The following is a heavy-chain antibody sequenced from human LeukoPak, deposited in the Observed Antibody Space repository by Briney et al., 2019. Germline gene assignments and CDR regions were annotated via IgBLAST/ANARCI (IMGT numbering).Heavy chain of an antibody. Sequence: SQTLSLTCAISGDSASSNSAAWNWIRQSPSRGLEWLGRTYYRSKWYYEYAVFVKGRITINPETSKNQFSLQLNSLTPEETAVYYCARFSRDAFDIWGQGTMVSVSS. J-gene: IGHJ3*02. CDR1: GDSASSNSAA. CDR3: ARFSRDAFDI. D-gene: IGHD3-3*02. CDR2: TYYRSKWYY. V-gene: IGHV6-1*01.